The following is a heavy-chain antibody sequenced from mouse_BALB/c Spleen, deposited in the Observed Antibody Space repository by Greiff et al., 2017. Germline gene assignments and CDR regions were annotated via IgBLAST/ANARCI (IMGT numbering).Heavy chain of an antibody. CDR2: FYPGSGSI. CDR3: ARHENYYGSSPAWFAY. V-gene: IGHV1-62-2*01. J-gene: IGHJ3*01. CDR1: GYTFTEYI. D-gene: IGHD1-1*01. Sequence: VQLQESGAELVKPGASVKLSCKASGYTFTEYIIHWVKQRSGQGLEWIGWFYPGSGSIKYNEKFKDKATLTADKSSSTVYMELSRLTSEDSAVYCCARHENYYGSSPAWFAYWGQGTLVTVSA.